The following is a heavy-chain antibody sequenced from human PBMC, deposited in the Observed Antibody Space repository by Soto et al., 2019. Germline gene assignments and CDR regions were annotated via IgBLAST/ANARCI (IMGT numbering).Heavy chain of an antibody. CDR2: VHYSGST. CDR1: GGSLHNFY. D-gene: IGHD3-16*01. J-gene: IGHJ4*02. CDR3: ARGVDYYATSGYFSFDS. V-gene: IGHV4-59*01. Sequence: SETLSLTFNVSGGSLHNFYWLWIRQPPGKGLEWVGHVHYSGSTKYSPSLNSLATISLDTSKSQLSLKLRSVTAADTDMYFCARGVDYYATSGYFSFDSWGQGIPVTVTS.